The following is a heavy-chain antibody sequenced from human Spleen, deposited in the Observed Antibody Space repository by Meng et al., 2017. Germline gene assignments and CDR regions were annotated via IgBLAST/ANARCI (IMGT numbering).Heavy chain of an antibody. Sequence: GESLKISCAASGFTFSSYRMNWVRQAPGRGLEWVSSISSSSTYIYYADSLKGRFTISRDNAKNSLYLQMNSLRAEDTAVYYCASEQQLGKSLDYWGQGTLVTVSS. CDR2: ISSSSTYI. CDR3: ASEQQLGKSLDY. J-gene: IGHJ4*02. V-gene: IGHV3-21*01. D-gene: IGHD6-13*01. CDR1: GFTFSSYR.